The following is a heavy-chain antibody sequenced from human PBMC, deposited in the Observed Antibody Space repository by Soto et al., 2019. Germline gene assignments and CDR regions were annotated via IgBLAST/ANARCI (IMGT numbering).Heavy chain of an antibody. V-gene: IGHV1-69*06. Sequence: QVQLVQSGAEVKKPGSSVKVSCEASGGTFSGHAISWGRQAPGQGPEWMGGLIPLFGTTQHAQNFQDRLTITADKSTSTAYMALTSLRFEYTAIYYCARGPNWGYRFDSWGQGTLVTVSS. CDR1: GGTFSGHA. D-gene: IGHD7-27*01. J-gene: IGHJ4*02. CDR2: LIPLFGTT. CDR3: ARGPNWGYRFDS.